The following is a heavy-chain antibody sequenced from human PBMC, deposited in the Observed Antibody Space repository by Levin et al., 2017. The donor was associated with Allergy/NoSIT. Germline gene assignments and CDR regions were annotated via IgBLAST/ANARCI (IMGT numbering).Heavy chain of an antibody. J-gene: IGHJ6*02. D-gene: IGHD2-8*01. V-gene: IGHV6-1*01. CDR1: GASVSSNSAA. CDR2: TYYRSKWYN. CDR3: ARGTVVLMDFHYYYYYGMDV. Sequence: SETLSLTCAISGASVSSNSAAWNWIRQSPSRGLEWLGRTYYRSKWYNDYAVSVKSRITINPDTSKNQFSLQLNSVTPEHTAVYYCARGTVVLMDFHYYYYYGMDVWGQGTTVTVSS.